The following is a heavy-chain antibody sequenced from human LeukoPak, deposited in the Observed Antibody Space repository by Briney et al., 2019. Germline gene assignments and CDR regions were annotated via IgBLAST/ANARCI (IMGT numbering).Heavy chain of an antibody. V-gene: IGHV3-21*01. CDR1: GFTFSSYS. CDR3: ARGHCSSTSCYLDYFDY. D-gene: IGHD2-2*01. J-gene: IGHJ4*02. Sequence: GGSLRLSCAASGFTFSSYSMNWVRQAPGKGLEWVSSISSSSSYIYYADSVKGRFTISRDNAKNSLYLQMNSLRAEDTAVYYCARGHCSSTSCYLDYFDYWGQGTLVTVSS. CDR2: ISSSSSYI.